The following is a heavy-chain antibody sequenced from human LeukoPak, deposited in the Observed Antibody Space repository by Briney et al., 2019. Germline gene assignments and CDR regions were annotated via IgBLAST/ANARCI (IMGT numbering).Heavy chain of an antibody. D-gene: IGHD3-22*01. CDR3: ARARLYYYDSSGYPFDY. Sequence: SETLSLTCAVYGGSFSGYYWSWIRQPPGKGLEWIGEINHSGSTNYNPSLKSRVTISVDTSKNQFSLKLSSVTAADTAVYYCARARLYYYDSSGYPFDYWGQGTLVTVSS. CDR2: INHSGST. CDR1: GGSFSGYY. V-gene: IGHV4-34*01. J-gene: IGHJ4*02.